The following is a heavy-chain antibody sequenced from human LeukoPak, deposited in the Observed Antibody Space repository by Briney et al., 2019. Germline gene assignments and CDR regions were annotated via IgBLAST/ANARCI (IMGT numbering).Heavy chain of an antibody. V-gene: IGHV4-59*01. Sequence: PSETLSLTCTVSGGSISSYYWSWIRQPPGKGLEWIGYIYYSGSTNYNPSLKSRVTISVDTSKNQFSLKLSSVTAADTAVYYCAGDNWDSGRYYYMDVWGKGTTVTVSS. CDR2: IYYSGST. CDR1: GGSISSYY. J-gene: IGHJ6*03. D-gene: IGHD7-27*01. CDR3: AGDNWDSGRYYYMDV.